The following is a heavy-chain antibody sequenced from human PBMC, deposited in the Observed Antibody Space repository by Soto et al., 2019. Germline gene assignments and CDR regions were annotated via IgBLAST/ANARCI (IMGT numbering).Heavy chain of an antibody. CDR1: GYTFTSYG. CDR3: AREIRSDIVVVVAARNSNAFDI. V-gene: IGHV1-18*01. J-gene: IGHJ3*02. CDR2: ISAYNGNT. D-gene: IGHD2-15*01. Sequence: QVQLVQSGAEVKKPGASVKVSCKASGYTFTSYGISWVRQAPGQGLEWMGWISAYNGNTNYAQKLQGRVTMTTDTCTSTAYRGLRSVRSDDTAGYYCAREIRSDIVVVVAARNSNAFDIWGQGTMVTVSS.